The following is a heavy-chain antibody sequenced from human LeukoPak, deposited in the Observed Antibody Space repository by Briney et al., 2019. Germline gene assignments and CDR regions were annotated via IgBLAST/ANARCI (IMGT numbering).Heavy chain of an antibody. J-gene: IGHJ4*02. V-gene: IGHV3-21*01. CDR1: GFTFSSYS. D-gene: IGHD3-22*01. CDR2: INSSSSYI. Sequence: GGSLRLSCAASGFTFSSYSMNWVRQAPGKGLEWVSSINSSSSYIYYAYPVKGRFTISRDNAKNSLYLQMNSLRAEDTAVYYCARQTYYDSSGYYSHYWGQGTLVTVSS. CDR3: ARQTYYDSSGYYSHY.